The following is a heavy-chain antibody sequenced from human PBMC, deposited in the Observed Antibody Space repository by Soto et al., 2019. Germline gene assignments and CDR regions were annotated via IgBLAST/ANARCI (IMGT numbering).Heavy chain of an antibody. CDR3: ARGRGSTGYLGREHYFDY. CDR1: GFTFSSYA. J-gene: IGHJ4*02. D-gene: IGHD2-2*01. V-gene: IGHV3-23*01. Sequence: GGSLRLSCAASGFTFSSYAMSWVRQAPGKGLEWVSGISAGGGGTYYADSVKGRFTISRDNSKNTLYLHMDSLRAEDTAVYYCARGRGSTGYLGREHYFDYWGQGTLVTVSS. CDR2: ISAGGGGT.